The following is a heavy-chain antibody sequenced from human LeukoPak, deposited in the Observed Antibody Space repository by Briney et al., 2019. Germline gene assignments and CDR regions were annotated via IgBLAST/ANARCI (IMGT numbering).Heavy chain of an antibody. J-gene: IGHJ4*02. CDR2: IHPGGST. Sequence: SETQSLTCVVYGGSFSGYYWNWIRQPPGKGLEWIGEIHPGGSTNYNPSLKSRVTMSIDTSNNQFSLKLTSVKAADTAVYYCARGVDSRKIGYWGQGSLVTVSP. V-gene: IGHV4-34*01. CDR1: GGSFSGYY. D-gene: IGHD4-11*01. CDR3: ARGVDSRKIGY.